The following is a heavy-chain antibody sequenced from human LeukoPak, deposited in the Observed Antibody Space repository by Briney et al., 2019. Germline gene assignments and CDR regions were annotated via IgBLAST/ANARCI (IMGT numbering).Heavy chain of an antibody. D-gene: IGHD4-11*01. CDR3: ARDQAYSFDY. Sequence: GGSLRLSCAASGFTFSAYSMNWVRQAPEKGLEWVSYIGSSSSPIYYADSVKGRFTTSRDNAKNSLYLPMGGLRAEDTAVYYCARDQAYSFDYWGQGTLVTVSS. CDR2: IGSSSSPI. V-gene: IGHV3-48*01. J-gene: IGHJ4*02. CDR1: GFTFSAYS.